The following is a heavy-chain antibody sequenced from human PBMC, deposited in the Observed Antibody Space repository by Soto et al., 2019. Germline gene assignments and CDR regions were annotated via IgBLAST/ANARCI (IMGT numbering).Heavy chain of an antibody. CDR1: GFTFSSYA. J-gene: IGHJ4*02. CDR3: AKARVDFWSGYYCAY. Sequence: GGSLRLSCAASGFTFSSYAMSWVRQAPGKGLEWVSAISGSGGSTYYADSVKGRFTISRDNSKNTLYLQMNSLRAEDTAVYYCAKARVDFWSGYYCAYWGQGTLVTVSS. D-gene: IGHD3-3*01. CDR2: ISGSGGST. V-gene: IGHV3-23*01.